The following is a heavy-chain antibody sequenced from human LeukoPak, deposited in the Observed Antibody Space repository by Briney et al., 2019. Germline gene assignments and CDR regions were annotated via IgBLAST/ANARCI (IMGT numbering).Heavy chain of an antibody. CDR1: GFTFSSYS. V-gene: IGHV3-21*05. D-gene: IGHD3-22*01. J-gene: IGHJ4*02. Sequence: GGSLRLSCAASGFTFSSYSMNWVRQAPGKGPEWVSYISSSSSYIYYADSVKGRFTISRDNAKNSLYLQMNSLRAEDTAVYYCARDLGAIFESSGYSYDYWGQGTLVTVSS. CDR2: ISSSSSYI. CDR3: ARDLGAIFESSGYSYDY.